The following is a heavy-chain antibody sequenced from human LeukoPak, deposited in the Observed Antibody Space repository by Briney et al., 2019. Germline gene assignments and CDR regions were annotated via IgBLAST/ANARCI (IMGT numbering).Heavy chain of an antibody. CDR3: ARIQRGVVNAFDI. D-gene: IGHD3-16*02. CDR2: INPSGGTT. V-gene: IGHV1-46*01. Sequence: GASVKVSCKASGYTFTNYYMHWVRQAPGQGLEWMGLINPSGGTTSYAQKFQGRVTMIRETSTSTVYMELSSLRSEDTAVYFCARIQRGVVNAFDIWGQGTMVTVSS. CDR1: GYTFTNYY. J-gene: IGHJ3*02.